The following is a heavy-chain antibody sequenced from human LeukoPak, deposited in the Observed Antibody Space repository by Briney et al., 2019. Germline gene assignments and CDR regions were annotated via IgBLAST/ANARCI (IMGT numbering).Heavy chain of an antibody. CDR3: ARDSLYYYDSSGYYLVIFDY. CDR2: INPNSGGT. Sequence: ASVKVSCKASGYTFTGYYMHWVRQAPGQGLEWMGWINPNSGGTNYAQKFQGRVTMTRDTSISTAYMELSRLRSDDTAVYYCARDSLYYYDSSGYYLVIFDYWGQGTLVIVSS. V-gene: IGHV1-2*02. CDR1: GYTFTGYY. D-gene: IGHD3-22*01. J-gene: IGHJ4*02.